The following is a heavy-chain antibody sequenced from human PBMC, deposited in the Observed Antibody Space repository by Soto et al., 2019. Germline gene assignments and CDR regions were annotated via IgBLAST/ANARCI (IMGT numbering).Heavy chain of an antibody. CDR3: ASHPHGDYILLKS. CDR1: GFTFSNYW. D-gene: IGHD4-17*01. V-gene: IGHV3-7*01. CDR2: IKQDGGEK. J-gene: IGHJ4*02. Sequence: GGSLRLSCAASGFTFSNYWMSWVRQAPGKGLEWVANIKQDGGEKYYVDSVKGRFTISRDNAKNSLFLQMNSLRAEDTAVYYCASHPHGDYILLKSWGQGTLVTVSS.